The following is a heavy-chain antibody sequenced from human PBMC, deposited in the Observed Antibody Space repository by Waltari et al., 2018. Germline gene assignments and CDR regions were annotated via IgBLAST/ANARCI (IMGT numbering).Heavy chain of an antibody. D-gene: IGHD3-3*01. Sequence: QVQLVQSGAEVKKPGASVKVSCKASGYTFTGYYMPWVRQAPGQGPEWMGWINPNSGGTNYAQKFQGRVTMTRDTSISTAYMELSRLRSDDTAVYYCARDPGTYYDFWSGLAPFDYWGQGTLVTVSS. CDR1: GYTFTGYY. V-gene: IGHV1-2*02. CDR2: INPNSGGT. CDR3: ARDPGTYYDFWSGLAPFDY. J-gene: IGHJ4*02.